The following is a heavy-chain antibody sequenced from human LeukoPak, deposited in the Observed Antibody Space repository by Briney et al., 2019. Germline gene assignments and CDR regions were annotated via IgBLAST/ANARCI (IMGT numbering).Heavy chain of an antibody. J-gene: IGHJ4*02. Sequence: GGSLRLCCAASGFTIRSYSMNWVRQAQGKGLEWVSYISSSSSTIYYADSVKGRFTISRDNAKNSLYLQTNSLRDEDTAVYYCARVGTTISHWGQGTLVTVSS. CDR3: ARVGTTISH. D-gene: IGHD5-12*01. CDR2: ISSSSSTI. CDR1: GFTIRSYS. V-gene: IGHV3-48*02.